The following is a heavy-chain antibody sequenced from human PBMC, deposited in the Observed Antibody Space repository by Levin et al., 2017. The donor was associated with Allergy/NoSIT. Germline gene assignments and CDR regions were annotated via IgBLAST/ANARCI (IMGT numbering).Heavy chain of an antibody. D-gene: IGHD2-15*01. V-gene: IGHV3-21*06. CDR3: ARYYKYGSAWLTDY. CDR2: ITGNGVTT. Sequence: NAGGSLRLSCSASGFTFSNYNMEWVRQAPGQGLEWVSAITGNGVTTYYADSVKGRFTISRDNAKNSLFLQVTDLGAEDTAVYYCARYYKYGSAWLTDYWGQGTLVTVSS. J-gene: IGHJ4*02. CDR1: GFTFSNYN.